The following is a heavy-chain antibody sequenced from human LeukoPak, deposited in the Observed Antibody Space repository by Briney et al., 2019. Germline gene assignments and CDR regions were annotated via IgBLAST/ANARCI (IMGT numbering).Heavy chain of an antibody. J-gene: IGHJ4*02. V-gene: IGHV4-34*01. CDR2: INHSGST. CDR1: GGSFSGYY. Sequence: SETLSLTCAVYGGSFSGYYWSWIRQPPGKGLEWIGEINHSGSTNYNPSLKGRVTISVDTSKNQFSLKLSSVTAADTAVYYCARGPRIQLWLGKYYFDYWGQGTLVTVSS. D-gene: IGHD5-18*01. CDR3: ARGPRIQLWLGKYYFDY.